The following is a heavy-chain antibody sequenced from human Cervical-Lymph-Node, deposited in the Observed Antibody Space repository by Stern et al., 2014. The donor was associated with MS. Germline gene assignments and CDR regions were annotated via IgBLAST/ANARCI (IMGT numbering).Heavy chain of an antibody. V-gene: IGHV3-9*01. Sequence: EVQLVESGGGVVQPGRSLRLSCAASGFTFADYAMHWVRQAPGKGLEWVSGISWYSGSIDYAHSVQGRFTISRDNAKNSLYLQMNSLRAEDTALYYCAKDRRLQFYWYFDLWGRGTLVTVSS. CDR1: GFTFADYA. CDR2: ISWYSGSI. CDR3: AKDRRLQFYWYFDL. J-gene: IGHJ2*01. D-gene: IGHD5-24*01.